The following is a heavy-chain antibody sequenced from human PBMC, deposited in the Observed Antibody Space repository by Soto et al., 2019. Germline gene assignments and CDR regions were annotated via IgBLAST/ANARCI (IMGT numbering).Heavy chain of an antibody. J-gene: IGHJ5*02. CDR2: INSDGSST. D-gene: IGHD3-3*01. Sequence: GGSLRLSCAASGFTFSSYWMHWVRQAPGKGLVWVSRINSDGSSTSYADSVKGRFTISRDNAKNTLYLQMTSLRAEDTAVYYCARVPLVYYDFWSGYQTWFAPWGQGTLVTVSS. CDR1: GFTFSSYW. CDR3: ARVPLVYYDFWSGYQTWFAP. V-gene: IGHV3-74*01.